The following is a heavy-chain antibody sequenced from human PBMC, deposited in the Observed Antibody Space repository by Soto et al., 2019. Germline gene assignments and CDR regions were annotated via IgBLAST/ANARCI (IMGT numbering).Heavy chain of an antibody. CDR1: GGSISSSSYY. V-gene: IGHV4-39*01. CDR3: ASXXGXYTDSSGYLIETYHYET. D-gene: IGHD3-22*01. J-gene: IGHJ5*02. CDR2: MCCSGNT. Sequence: SETLSLTCTVSGGSISSSSYYWGWIRQSPGKVRVWIVSMCCSGNTDYNASLKRRVTISGDTSNSGLSRRWTSVTAAYTSVYSCASXXGXYTDSSGYLIETYHYETWGQGTLVTVSS.